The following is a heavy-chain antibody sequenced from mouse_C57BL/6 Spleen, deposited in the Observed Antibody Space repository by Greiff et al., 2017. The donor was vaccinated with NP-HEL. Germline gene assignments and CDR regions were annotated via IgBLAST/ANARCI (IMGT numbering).Heavy chain of an antibody. V-gene: IGHV5-9-1*02. Sequence: DVMLVESGEGLVKPGGSLKLSCAASGFTFSSYAMSWVRQTPEKRLEWVAYISSGGDYIYYADTVKGRFTISRDNARNTLYLQMSSLKSEDTAMYYCTRDKTSSYGGGFAYWGQGTLVTVSA. CDR3: TRDKTSSYGGGFAY. J-gene: IGHJ3*01. CDR1: GFTFSSYA. CDR2: ISSGGDYI. D-gene: IGHD1-1*01.